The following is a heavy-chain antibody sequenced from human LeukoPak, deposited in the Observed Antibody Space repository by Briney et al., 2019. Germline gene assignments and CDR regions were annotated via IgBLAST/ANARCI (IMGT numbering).Heavy chain of an antibody. CDR3: ARHSYDFWSGYPDY. Sequence: SQTLSLTCTVSGGSISSGGYYWSWIRQHPGKGLEWIGYIYYSGSTYYNPSLKSRVTISVDTSKNQFSLKLSSVTAADTAVYYCARHSYDFWSGYPDYWGQGTLVTVSS. CDR1: GGSISSGGYY. V-gene: IGHV4-31*03. J-gene: IGHJ4*02. CDR2: IYYSGST. D-gene: IGHD3-3*01.